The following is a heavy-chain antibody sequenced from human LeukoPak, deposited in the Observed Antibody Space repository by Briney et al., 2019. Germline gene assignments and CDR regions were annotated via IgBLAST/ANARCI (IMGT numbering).Heavy chain of an antibody. J-gene: IGHJ6*03. D-gene: IGHD1-26*01. CDR1: GYTFTSYD. CDR3: AREEVGATPWDYYYMDV. V-gene: IGHV1-8*01. Sequence: GASVKVSCKASGYTFTSYDINWVRQATGQGLEWMGWMNPNSGNTGYAQKFQGRVTMTRDTSISTAYMELSRLRSDDTAVYYCAREEVGATPWDYYYMDVWGKGTTVTVSS. CDR2: MNPNSGNT.